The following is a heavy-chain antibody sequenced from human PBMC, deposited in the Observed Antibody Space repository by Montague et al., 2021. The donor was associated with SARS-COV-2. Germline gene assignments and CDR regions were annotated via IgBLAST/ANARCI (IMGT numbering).Heavy chain of an antibody. Sequence: SXTLSLTCTVSGGSINDHYRSWIRQSPGKGLEWIGYISSNGKTNYNPSPKSRVTLSADASRNEFSLKLDSVTAADTAVYFCARRGYYDSAGYHWHLDLWGRGMLV. J-gene: IGHJ2*01. CDR3: ARRGYYDSAGYHWHLDL. CDR2: ISSNGKT. D-gene: IGHD3-22*01. V-gene: IGHV4-4*09. CDR1: GGSINDHY.